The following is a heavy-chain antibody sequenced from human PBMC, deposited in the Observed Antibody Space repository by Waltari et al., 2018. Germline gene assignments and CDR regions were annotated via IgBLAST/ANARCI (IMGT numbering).Heavy chain of an antibody. J-gene: IGHJ4*02. V-gene: IGHV1-69*01. CDR3: ARDPVVRGVIIPRLDY. Sequence: QVQLVQSGAEVRKPGSSVKVSCKASGGTFSSYAISWVRQAPGQGLEWMGGIIPIFGTANYAQKFQGRVTITADESTSTAYMERSSLRSEDTAVYYCARDPVVRGVIIPRLDYWGQGTLVTVSS. CDR1: GGTFSSYA. CDR2: IIPIFGTA. D-gene: IGHD3-10*01.